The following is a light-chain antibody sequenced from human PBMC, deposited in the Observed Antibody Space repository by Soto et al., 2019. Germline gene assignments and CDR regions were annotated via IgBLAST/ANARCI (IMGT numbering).Light chain of an antibody. J-gene: IGKJ5*01. CDR1: QSVSSSY. V-gene: IGKV3-15*01. Sequence: EIVLTQSPGTRSLSPGERATLSCRASQSVSSSYLAWYQQKPGQAPRLLIYGASTRATGIPARFSGSGSGTEFTLTISSLQSEDFAVYYCQQYNNWPPITFGQGTLLEVK. CDR3: QQYNNWPPIT. CDR2: GAS.